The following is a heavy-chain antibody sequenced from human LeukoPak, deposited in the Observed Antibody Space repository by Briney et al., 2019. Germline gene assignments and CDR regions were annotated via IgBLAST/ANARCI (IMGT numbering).Heavy chain of an antibody. CDR2: ISGSGGST. J-gene: IGHJ6*03. Sequence: TGGSLRLSCAASGFTFSSYAMSWVRQAPGKGLEWVSAISGSGGSTYYADSVKGRFTISRDNSKNTLYLQMNSLRTEDTAVYYCAKDEVTRGYYYVDVWGKGTTVTVSS. D-gene: IGHD4-11*01. V-gene: IGHV3-23*01. CDR3: AKDEVTRGYYYVDV. CDR1: GFTFSSYA.